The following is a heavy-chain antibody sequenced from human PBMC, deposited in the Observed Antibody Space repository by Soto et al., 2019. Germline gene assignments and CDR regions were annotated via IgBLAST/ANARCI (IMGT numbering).Heavy chain of an antibody. J-gene: IGHJ4*02. V-gene: IGHV3-74*01. CDR3: AREGPYSSTLYWDF. Sequence: EVQLLESGGGLVQPGGSLTLSCAVSGFKFSQYYMHWVRQAPGKGLEWVSRIKSDGSSIHYAVSVKGRFTISRDNTKHTLSLQMSSLSTEDTAVYYCAREGPYSSTLYWDFWGEGTLVTVSS. CDR1: GFKFSQYY. CDR2: IKSDGSSI. D-gene: IGHD6-13*01.